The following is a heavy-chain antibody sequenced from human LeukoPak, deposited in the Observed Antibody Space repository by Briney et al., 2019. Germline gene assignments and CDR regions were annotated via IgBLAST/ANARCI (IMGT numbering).Heavy chain of an antibody. J-gene: IGHJ4*02. CDR1: GFTFSSYA. D-gene: IGHD1-26*01. CDR2: ISGSGGST. Sequence: GGSLRLSCAASGFTFSSYAMSWVRQAPGKGLEWVSAISGSGGSTYYADSVKGRFTISRDNSKNTLYLQMNSLRAEDTAVYYCANDPVGGWELLAYWGQGTLVTVSS. CDR3: ANDPVGGWELLAY. V-gene: IGHV3-23*01.